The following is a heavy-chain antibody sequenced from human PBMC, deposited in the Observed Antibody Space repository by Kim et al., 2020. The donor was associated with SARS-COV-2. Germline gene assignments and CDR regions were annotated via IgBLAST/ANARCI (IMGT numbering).Heavy chain of an antibody. Sequence: TNYTPSLKSRVTISVDTSKNQFSLKLSSVTAADTAVYYCACSSTSFPFYYWGQGTLVTVSS. D-gene: IGHD2-2*01. V-gene: IGHV4-34*01. J-gene: IGHJ4*02. CDR3: ACSSTSFPFYY. CDR2: T.